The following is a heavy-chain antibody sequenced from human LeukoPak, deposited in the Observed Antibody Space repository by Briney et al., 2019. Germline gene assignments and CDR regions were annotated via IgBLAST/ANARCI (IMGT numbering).Heavy chain of an antibody. J-gene: IGHJ4*02. CDR3: ARIATYSSSSRDY. CDR2: MNPKSGNT. Sequence: ASVTVSCTASGYTFSIYDINWVRQATGQGLEWMGWMNPKSGNTGFAQKFQGRVTMTRNTSISTAYMELSTLRSEDTAVYYCARIATYSSSSRDYWGQGTLVTVSS. V-gene: IGHV1-8*01. CDR1: GYTFSIYD. D-gene: IGHD6-6*01.